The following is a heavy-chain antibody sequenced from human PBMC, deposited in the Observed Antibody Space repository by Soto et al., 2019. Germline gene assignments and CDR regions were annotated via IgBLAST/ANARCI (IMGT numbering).Heavy chain of an antibody. CDR3: ANPIPKTGTTFGF. CDR2: ISGRGEDT. CDR1: GFTFSNFA. V-gene: IGHV3-23*01. J-gene: IGHJ4*02. D-gene: IGHD1-1*01. Sequence: QLLESGGGFVQPGGSLRLSCVASGFTFSNFAMAWVRQAPGEGLEWVSAISGRGEDTFYADSMKGRFTISRDNSKDTLYLQINSLRAEDTAVYYCANPIPKTGTTFGFWGQGTLVTVSS.